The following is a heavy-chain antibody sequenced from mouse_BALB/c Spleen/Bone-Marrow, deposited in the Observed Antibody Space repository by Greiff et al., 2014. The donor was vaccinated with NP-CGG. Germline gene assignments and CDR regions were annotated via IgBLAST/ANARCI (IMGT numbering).Heavy chain of an antibody. CDR1: GYTFTSYD. CDR3: ARSGSYYYGAYWYFDV. D-gene: IGHD1-1*01. CDR2: IYPGDGST. J-gene: IGHJ1*01. V-gene: IGHV1S33*01. Sequence: LQQSGPELVEPGALVKISCRASGYTFTSYDINWVKQRPGQGLEWIGWIYPGDGSTMYNEKFKGKATLTADKSSSTAYMQLSXXXXXXSAVYFCARSGSYYYGAYWYFDVWGAGTTVTVSS.